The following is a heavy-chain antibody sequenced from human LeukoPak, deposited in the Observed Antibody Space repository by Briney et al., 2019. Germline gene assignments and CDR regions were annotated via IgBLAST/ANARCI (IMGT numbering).Heavy chain of an antibody. Sequence: PSETLSLTCTVSGGSISSYYWSWIRQPPGKGLEWIGYIYYSGSTNYNPSLKSRVTISVDTSKNQFSLKLSSVTAADTAVYYCARVSWNARALDIWGQGTMVTVSS. V-gene: IGHV4-59*01. CDR1: GGSISSYY. J-gene: IGHJ3*02. CDR2: IYYSGST. CDR3: ARVSWNARALDI. D-gene: IGHD1-1*01.